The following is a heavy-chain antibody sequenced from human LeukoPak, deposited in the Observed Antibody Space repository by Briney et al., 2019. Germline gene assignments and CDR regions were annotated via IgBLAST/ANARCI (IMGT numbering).Heavy chain of an antibody. CDR2: ISYDGSNK. J-gene: IGHJ5*02. V-gene: IGHV3-30*04. CDR3: ARDLMGVTDKWFDP. D-gene: IGHD2-21*02. CDR1: GFTFSSYA. Sequence: PGGSLRLSCAASGFTFSSYAMHWVRQAPGKGLEWVAVISYDGSNKYYADSVKGRFTISRDNSKNTLYLQMNSLRAEDTAVYYCARDLMGVTDKWFDPWGQGTLVTVSS.